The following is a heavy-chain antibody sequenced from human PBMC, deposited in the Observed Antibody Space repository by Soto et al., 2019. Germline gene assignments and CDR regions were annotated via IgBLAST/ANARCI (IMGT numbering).Heavy chain of an antibody. CDR2: IIPILGIA. V-gene: IGHV1-69*02. CDR1: GGTFSSYT. Sequence: SVKVSCKASGGTFSSYTISWVRQAPGQGLEWMGRIIPILGIANYAQKFQGRVTITADKSTSTAYMELSSLRAEDTAVYYCANCDSSGYYYWVIGYWGQGTLVTVSS. J-gene: IGHJ4*02. CDR3: ANCDSSGYYYWVIGY. D-gene: IGHD3-22*01.